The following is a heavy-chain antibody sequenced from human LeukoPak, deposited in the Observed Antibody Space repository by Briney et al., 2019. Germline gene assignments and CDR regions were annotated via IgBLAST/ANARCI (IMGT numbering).Heavy chain of an antibody. J-gene: IGHJ3*02. CDR1: GYNFATYW. D-gene: IGHD3-22*01. Sequence: GESLKISCQGSGYNFATYWIGWVRQMPGKGLESMGIIYAGDSDTRYSPSFQGQITMSVDKSISTAYLQWSSLKASDTAMYYCARGLIYYYDSSADAFDIWGQGTMVTVSS. CDR3: ARGLIYYYDSSADAFDI. CDR2: IYAGDSDT. V-gene: IGHV5-51*01.